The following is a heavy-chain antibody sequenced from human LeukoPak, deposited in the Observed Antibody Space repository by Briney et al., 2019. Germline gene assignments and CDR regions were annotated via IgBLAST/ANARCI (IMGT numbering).Heavy chain of an antibody. D-gene: IGHD6-13*01. CDR3: ARAPGVAAAGFNWFDP. V-gene: IGHV4-61*02. CDR1: GGSISSGSYY. J-gene: IGHJ5*02. Sequence: PSQTLSLTCTVSGGSISSGSYYWSWIRQPAGKGLEWIGRIYTSGSTNYNPSLKSRVTISVDTSKNQFSLKLSSVTAADTAVYYCARAPGVAAAGFNWFDPWGQGTLVTVSS. CDR2: IYTSGST.